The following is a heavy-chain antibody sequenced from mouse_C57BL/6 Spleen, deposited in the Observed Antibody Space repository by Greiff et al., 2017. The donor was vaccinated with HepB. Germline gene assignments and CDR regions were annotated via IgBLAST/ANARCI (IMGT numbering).Heavy chain of an antibody. CDR1: GYAFSSYW. CDR3: ARRGVYYYYVDY. Sequence: QVQLQQSGAELVKPGASVKISCKASGYAFSSYWMNWVKQRPGKGLEWIGQIYPGDGDTNYNGKFKGKATLTADKSSSTAYMQLSSLTSEDSAVYFCARRGVYYYYVDYWGQGTTLTVSS. D-gene: IGHD1-1*01. J-gene: IGHJ2*01. CDR2: IYPGDGDT. V-gene: IGHV1-80*01.